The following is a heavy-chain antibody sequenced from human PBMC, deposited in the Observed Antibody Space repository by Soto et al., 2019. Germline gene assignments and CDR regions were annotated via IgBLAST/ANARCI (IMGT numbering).Heavy chain of an antibody. CDR1: GYTFTSYG. J-gene: IGHJ4*02. Sequence: ASVKVSCKASGYTFTSYGISWVRQGPGQGLEWMGWISAYNGNTNYAQKLQGRVTMTTDTSTSTAYMELRSLRSDDTAVYYCARDGSGYDSVYYFDYWGQGTLVTVSS. CDR2: ISAYNGNT. CDR3: ARDGSGYDSVYYFDY. D-gene: IGHD5-12*01. V-gene: IGHV1-18*01.